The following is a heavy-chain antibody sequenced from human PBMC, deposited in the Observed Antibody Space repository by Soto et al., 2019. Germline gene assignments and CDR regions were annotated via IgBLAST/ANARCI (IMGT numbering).Heavy chain of an antibody. CDR2: ISYDGSNK. CDR3: AKVDSSGWYNWFDP. J-gene: IGHJ5*02. Sequence: GGSLRLSCAASGFTFSSYVMHWVRQAPGKGLEWVAVISYDGSNKYYADSVKGRFTISRDNSKNTLYLQMNSLRAEDTAVYYCAKVDSSGWYNWFDPWGQGTLVTVSS. CDR1: GFTFSSYV. D-gene: IGHD6-19*01. V-gene: IGHV3-30*18.